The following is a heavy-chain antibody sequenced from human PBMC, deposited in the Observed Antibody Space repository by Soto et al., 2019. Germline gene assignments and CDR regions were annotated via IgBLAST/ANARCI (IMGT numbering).Heavy chain of an antibody. CDR3: ARHRFWSGYFNWFDP. Sequence: PSETQSLTCTVSGGYISSSSCYWGWIRQPPGKGLEWIGSIYYSGSTYYNPSLKSRVTISVDTSKNQFSLKLSSVTAADTAVYYCARHRFWSGYFNWFDPWGQGTLVTVSS. CDR1: GGYISSSSCY. CDR2: IYYSGST. J-gene: IGHJ5*02. V-gene: IGHV4-39*01. D-gene: IGHD3-3*01.